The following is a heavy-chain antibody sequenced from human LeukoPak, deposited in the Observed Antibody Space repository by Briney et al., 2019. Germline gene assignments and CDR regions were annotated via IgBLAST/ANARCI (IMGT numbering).Heavy chain of an antibody. CDR2: IYYSGST. CDR3: ARHHGDRIAAAGTLFDY. Sequence: SETLSLTCTVSGGSISSYYWSWIRQPPGKGLEWIRYIYYSGSTNYNPSLKSRVTISVDTSKNQFSLKLSSVTAADTAVYYCARHHGDRIAAAGTLFDYWGQGTLVTVSS. J-gene: IGHJ4*02. CDR1: GGSISSYY. D-gene: IGHD6-13*01. V-gene: IGHV4-59*08.